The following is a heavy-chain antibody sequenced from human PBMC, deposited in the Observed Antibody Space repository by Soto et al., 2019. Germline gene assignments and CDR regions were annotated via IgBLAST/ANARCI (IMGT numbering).Heavy chain of an antibody. V-gene: IGHV3-30*18. Sequence: QVQLVESGGGVVQPGRSLRLSCAASGFTFNSYGMHWVRQAPGKGLEWVAVISYDGSNKYYADSVKGRFTISRDNSKNPLYLQLNSLRAEDTAVYYCAKPANYYYGMDVWGQGTTVTVSS. CDR1: GFTFNSYG. CDR2: ISYDGSNK. J-gene: IGHJ6*02. CDR3: AKPANYYYGMDV.